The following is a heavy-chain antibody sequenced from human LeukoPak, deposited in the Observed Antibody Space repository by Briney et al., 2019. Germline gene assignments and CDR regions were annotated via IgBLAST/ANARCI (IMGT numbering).Heavy chain of an antibody. Sequence: SETLPLTCAVYGGSFSGYYWSWIRQPPGKGLEWIGEINHSGSTNYNPSLKSRVTISVDTSKNQFSLKLSSVTAADTAVYYCARWGSGWYYFDYWGQGTLVTVSS. CDR2: INHSGST. V-gene: IGHV4-34*01. D-gene: IGHD6-19*01. CDR1: GGSFSGYY. J-gene: IGHJ4*02. CDR3: ARWGSGWYYFDY.